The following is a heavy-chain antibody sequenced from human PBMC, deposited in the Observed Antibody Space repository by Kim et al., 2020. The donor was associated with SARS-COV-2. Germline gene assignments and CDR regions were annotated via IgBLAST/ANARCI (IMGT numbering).Heavy chain of an antibody. CDR2: IDPTDSYT. CDR1: GYSFTTYW. J-gene: IGHJ5*02. D-gene: IGHD6-13*01. Sequence: GESLKISCEGSGYSFTTYWISWVRQMPGKGLEWMGHIDPTDSYTRYAPSFQGHVTISVDDSINTVYLHWSSLEASDTAIYYCVRLVAADGSPWGQGTLVSVSS. V-gene: IGHV5-10-1*01. CDR3: VRLVAADGSP.